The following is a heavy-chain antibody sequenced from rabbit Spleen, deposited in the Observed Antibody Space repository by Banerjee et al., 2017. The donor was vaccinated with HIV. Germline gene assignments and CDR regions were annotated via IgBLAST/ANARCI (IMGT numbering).Heavy chain of an antibody. D-gene: IGHD4-1*01. Sequence: EESGGGLVQPEGSLKLSCKASGFDFSSYGVSWVRQAPGKGLEWIGYIDPVFGITYYANWVNGRFTISSHNAQNTLFLQLNSLTAADTATYFCVREVAAKFNLWGQGTLVTVS. V-gene: IGHV1S47*01. CDR2: IDPVFGIT. J-gene: IGHJ4*01. CDR1: GFDFSSYG. CDR3: VREVAAKFNL.